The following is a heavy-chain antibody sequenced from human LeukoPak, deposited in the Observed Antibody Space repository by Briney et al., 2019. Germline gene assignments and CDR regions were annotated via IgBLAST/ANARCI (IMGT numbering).Heavy chain of an antibody. Sequence: PSETLSLTCTVSGGSISSYYWSWIRQPPGKGLEWIGYIYYSGSTYYNPSLKSRVTISVDTSKNQFSLKLSSVTAADTAVYYCAREESGIAVAGTYAFDIWGQGTMVTVSS. D-gene: IGHD6-19*01. CDR3: AREESGIAVAGTYAFDI. V-gene: IGHV4-59*12. CDR2: IYYSGST. J-gene: IGHJ3*02. CDR1: GGSISSYY.